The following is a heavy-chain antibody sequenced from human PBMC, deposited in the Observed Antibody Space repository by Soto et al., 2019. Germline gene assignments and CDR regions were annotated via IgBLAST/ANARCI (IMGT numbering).Heavy chain of an antibody. CDR1: GYTFTRYG. Sequence: ASVKVSCKASGYTFTRYGISWVRQAPGQGLEWMGWINGYNGNTNYAQKFQGRVTMTRDTSTSTAYMELSSLRSEDTAVYYCAIVVVVAATKYYFDYWGQGTLVTVSS. CDR3: AIVVVVAATKYYFDY. V-gene: IGHV1-18*01. J-gene: IGHJ4*02. CDR2: INGYNGNT. D-gene: IGHD2-15*01.